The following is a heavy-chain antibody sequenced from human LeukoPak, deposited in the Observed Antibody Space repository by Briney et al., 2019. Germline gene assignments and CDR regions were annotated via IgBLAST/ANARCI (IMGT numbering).Heavy chain of an antibody. J-gene: IGHJ4*01. CDR1: GGSISSSSYY. CDR2: IYYSGST. V-gene: IGHV4-39*01. D-gene: IGHD5-24*01. CDR3: ARQWLQFADF. Sequence: PSETRSLTCTVSGGSISSSSYYWGWIRQPPGKGLEWIGSIYYSGSTYYNPSLKSRVTIAVDTSKNQFSLKLSSVTAADSAVYYCARQWLQFADFWGHGTLVTVSS.